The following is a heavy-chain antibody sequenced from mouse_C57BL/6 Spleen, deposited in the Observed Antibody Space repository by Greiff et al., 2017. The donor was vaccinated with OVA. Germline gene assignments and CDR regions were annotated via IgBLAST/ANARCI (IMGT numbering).Heavy chain of an antibody. CDR1: GYTFTSYW. V-gene: IGHV1-52*01. D-gene: IGHD3-2*02. CDR3: ARRAAQAWYFDY. CDR2: IDPSDSET. Sequence: VQLQQPGAELVKPGASVKLSCKASGYTFTSYWMHWVKQRPIQGLEWIGNIDPSDSETHYNQKFKDKATLTVDKSSSTAYMQLSSLTSEDSAVYYGARRAAQAWYFDYWGQGTTLTVAS. J-gene: IGHJ2*01.